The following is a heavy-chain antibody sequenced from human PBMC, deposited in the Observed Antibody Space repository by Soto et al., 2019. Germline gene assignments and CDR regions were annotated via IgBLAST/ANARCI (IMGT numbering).Heavy chain of an antibody. CDR3: ARGRRFSSSWKTYNWFDP. Sequence: SETLSLTCAVYGGSFSGYYWSWIRQPPGKGLEWIGEINHSGSTNYNPSLKSRVTISVDTSKNQFSLKLSSVTAADTAVYYCARGRRFSSSWKTYNWFDPWGQGTLVTVSS. CDR2: INHSGST. CDR1: GGSFSGYY. D-gene: IGHD6-13*01. V-gene: IGHV4-34*01. J-gene: IGHJ5*02.